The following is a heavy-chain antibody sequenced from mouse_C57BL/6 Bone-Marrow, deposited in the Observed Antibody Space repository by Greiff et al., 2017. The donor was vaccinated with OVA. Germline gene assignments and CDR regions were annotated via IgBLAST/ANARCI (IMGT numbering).Heavy chain of an antibody. J-gene: IGHJ1*03. CDR3: ARHELPSYFDV. CDR1: GFTFSDYG. Sequence: EVQLVESGGGLVQPGGSLKLSCAASGFTFSDYGMAWVRQAPRKGPEWVAFISNLAYSIYYADTVTGRFTISRENAKNTLYLEMSSLRSEDTAMYYCARHELPSYFDVWGTGTTVTVSS. V-gene: IGHV5-15*01. CDR2: ISNLAYSI.